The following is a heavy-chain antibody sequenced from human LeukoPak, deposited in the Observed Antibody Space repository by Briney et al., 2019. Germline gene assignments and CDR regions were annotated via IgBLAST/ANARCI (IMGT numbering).Heavy chain of an antibody. CDR1: GFTFSSYG. V-gene: IGHV3-33*08. CDR2: IWYDGSNR. J-gene: IGHJ4*02. CDR3: ARAKGVSTGYRPTDY. Sequence: GGSLRLSCAASGFTFSSYGMHWVRQAPGKGLEWVAVIWYDGSNRYYADPVKGRFTVSGDNSKNTLYLQMNSLRAEDTAVYYCARAKGVSTGYRPTDYWGQGTLVTVSS. D-gene: IGHD3-22*01.